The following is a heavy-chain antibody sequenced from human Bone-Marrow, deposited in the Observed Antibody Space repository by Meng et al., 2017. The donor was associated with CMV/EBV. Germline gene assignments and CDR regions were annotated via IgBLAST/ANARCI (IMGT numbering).Heavy chain of an antibody. CDR3: ARAARCSSTSCYIER. CDR1: GFTFSSYS. Sequence: GESLKISCAASGFTFSSYSMNWVRQAPGKGLEWVSSISSSSSYIYYADPVKGRFSISRDNAKNSLYLQMNSLRAEDTAVYYCARAARCSSTSCYIERWGQGTLVTVSS. J-gene: IGHJ4*02. V-gene: IGHV3-21*01. D-gene: IGHD2-2*02. CDR2: ISSSSSYI.